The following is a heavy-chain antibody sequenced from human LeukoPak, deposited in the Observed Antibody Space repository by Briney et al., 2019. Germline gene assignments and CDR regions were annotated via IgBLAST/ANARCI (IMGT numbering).Heavy chain of an antibody. Sequence: ASVKVSCKASGYTFTSYGISWVRRAPGQGLEWMGWISAYNGNTNYAQKLQGRVTMTTDTSTSTAYMELRSLRSDDTAVYYCAREGWLRFGINYYYYYGMDVWGQGTTVTVSS. CDR1: GYTFTSYG. J-gene: IGHJ6*02. CDR3: AREGWLRFGINYYYYYGMDV. CDR2: ISAYNGNT. D-gene: IGHD5-12*01. V-gene: IGHV1-18*01.